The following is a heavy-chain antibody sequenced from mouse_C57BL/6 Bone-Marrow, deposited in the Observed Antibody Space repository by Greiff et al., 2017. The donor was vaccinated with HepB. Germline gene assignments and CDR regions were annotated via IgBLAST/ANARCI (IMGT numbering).Heavy chain of an antibody. Sequence: VQLQQSGAELVKPGASVKLSCKASGYTFTSYWMHWVKQRPGQGLEWIGMIHPNSGSTNYNEKFKSKATLTVDKSSSTAYMQLSSLTSEDSAVYYCARSQRRNAMDYWGQGTSVTVSS. CDR1: GYTFTSYW. CDR2: IHPNSGST. CDR3: ARSQRRNAMDY. V-gene: IGHV1-64*01. J-gene: IGHJ4*01.